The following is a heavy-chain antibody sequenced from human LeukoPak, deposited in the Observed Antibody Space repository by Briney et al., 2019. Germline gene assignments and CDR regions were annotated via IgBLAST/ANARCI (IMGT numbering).Heavy chain of an antibody. V-gene: IGHV1-69*13. Sequence: SVKVSCKASGGTFSSYAISWVRQAPGQGLEWMGGIIPIFGTANYAQKFQGRVTVTADESTSTAYMELSSLRSEDTAVYYCARSGIVVVPAAIRYFDLWGRGTLVTVSS. D-gene: IGHD2-2*02. CDR1: GGTFSSYA. CDR2: IIPIFGTA. J-gene: IGHJ2*01. CDR3: ARSGIVVVPAAIRYFDL.